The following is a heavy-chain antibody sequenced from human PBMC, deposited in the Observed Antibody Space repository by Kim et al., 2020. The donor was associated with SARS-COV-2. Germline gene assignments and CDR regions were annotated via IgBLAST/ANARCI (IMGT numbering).Heavy chain of an antibody. CDR2: SYINGNT. J-gene: IGHJ6*04. V-gene: IGHV4-61*02. D-gene: IGHD6-13*01. CDR3: ARGRYSSTWDAYFYYGLDV. CDR1: SGSISSGNYY. Sequence: SETLSLTCTVSSGSISSGNYYWNWIRQPAGKGLEWIGRSYINGNTNYNPSLQGRVTMSLDTSKNHFSLRLTSVTAADTAVYYCARGRYSSTWDAYFYYGLDVWGRGTTVTVSS.